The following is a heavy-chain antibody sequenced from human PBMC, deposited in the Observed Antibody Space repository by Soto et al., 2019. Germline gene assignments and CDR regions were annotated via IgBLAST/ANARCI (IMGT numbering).Heavy chain of an antibody. CDR2: INPSGGST. CDR3: ARDPAQIVVVPAAIRTGFFN. Sequence: ASVKVSCKASGYTFTSYYMHWVRQAPGQGLEWMGIINPSGGSTSYAQKFQGRVTMTRDTSTSTVYMELSSLRSEDTAVYYCARDPAQIVVVPAAIRTGFFNWGQGTLVTVSS. V-gene: IGHV1-46*01. D-gene: IGHD2-2*02. CDR1: GYTFTSYY. J-gene: IGHJ4*02.